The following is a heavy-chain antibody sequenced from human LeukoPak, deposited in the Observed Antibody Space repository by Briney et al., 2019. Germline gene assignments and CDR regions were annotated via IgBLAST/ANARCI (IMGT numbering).Heavy chain of an antibody. V-gene: IGHV3-30*04. J-gene: IGHJ4*02. Sequence: GGSLRLSCAASGFTFSSYAMHWVRQAPGKGLEWVAVISYDGSNKYYADSVKGRFTISRDNSKNTLYLQMNSLRAEDTAVYYCARDVYDILTGYFDYWGQGTLVTVPS. CDR3: ARDVYDILTGYFDY. CDR2: ISYDGSNK. CDR1: GFTFSSYA. D-gene: IGHD3-9*01.